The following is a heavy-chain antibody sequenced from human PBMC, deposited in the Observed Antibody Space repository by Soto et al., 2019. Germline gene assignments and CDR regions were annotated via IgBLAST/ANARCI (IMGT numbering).Heavy chain of an antibody. J-gene: IGHJ5*02. Sequence: PVVSLRISFRVAWYRCNSYWIVWVLQKPGKGLECMGIIFPSGSDTRYSPAFQGHVTISADKSISTAYLQWSSLKASDTAMYYCARLPAGIAVAGTNWFAPWGKGTLVTVSS. CDR1: WYRCNSYW. D-gene: IGHD6-19*01. CDR3: ARLPAGIAVAGTNWFAP. CDR2: IFPSGSDT. V-gene: IGHV5-51*01.